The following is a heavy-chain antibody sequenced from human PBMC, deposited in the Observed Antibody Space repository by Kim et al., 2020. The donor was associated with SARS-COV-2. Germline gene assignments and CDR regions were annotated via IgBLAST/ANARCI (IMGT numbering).Heavy chain of an antibody. J-gene: IGHJ6*02. CDR3: ARDGGNTLYYYVMDV. V-gene: IGHV3-11*06. Sequence: GGSLRLSCAASGFTFSDYYMSWIRQAPGKGLEWVSYISSSSSYTNYADSVKCRFTISRDNAKNSLYLQMNSLRAEDTAVYYCARDGGNTLYYYVMDVWGQGTTVTVSS. D-gene: IGHD3-16*01. CDR2: ISSSSSYT. CDR1: GFTFSDYY.